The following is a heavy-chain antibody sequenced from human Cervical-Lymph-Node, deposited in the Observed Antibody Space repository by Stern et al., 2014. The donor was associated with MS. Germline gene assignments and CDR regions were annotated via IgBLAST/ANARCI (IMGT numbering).Heavy chain of an antibody. CDR1: GFTFYSFA. CDR2: ITDEGRYK. Sequence: VQLVESGGGVVQPGRSLRLSCSASGFTFYSFAMHWVRQSPGRGLEWLALITDEGRYKSCVDSVKGRFTVSRDNTNYTLYLEMISLRPEDPGVYYCARDKSYPRANYQYGMDVWGQGTTVIVSS. D-gene: IGHD2-2*01. V-gene: IGHV3-30*03. CDR3: ARDKSYPRANYQYGMDV. J-gene: IGHJ6*02.